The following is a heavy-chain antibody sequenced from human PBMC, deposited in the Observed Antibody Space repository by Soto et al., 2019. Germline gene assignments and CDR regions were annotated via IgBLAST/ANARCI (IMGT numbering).Heavy chain of an antibody. V-gene: IGHV3-15*01. CDR3: TTEAVEYCSSISCSGYMDV. Sequence: EVQLVESGGGLVKPGGSLRLSCAVSGFTLGNAWMTWVRQAPGKGLEWVGRIKRKTDGGTADYAAPVKGRFTISRDDSKNTLYLKMNSLKTEDTAVYYCTTEAVEYCSSISCSGYMDVWGKGTTVTVSS. J-gene: IGHJ6*03. D-gene: IGHD2-2*01. CDR2: IKRKTDGGTA. CDR1: GFTLGNAW.